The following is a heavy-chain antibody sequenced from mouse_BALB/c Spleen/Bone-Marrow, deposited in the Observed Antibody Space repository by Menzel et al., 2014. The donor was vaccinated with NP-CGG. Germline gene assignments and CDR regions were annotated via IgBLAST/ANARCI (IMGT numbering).Heavy chain of an antibody. J-gene: IGHJ2*01. V-gene: IGHV5-4*02. CDR1: GFTFSGYY. Sequence: EVQLQESGGGLVKPGGSLKLSCAASGFTFSGYYMYWVRQTPEKRLEWVATICDGGSYTYYPASVKGRFTITRDNAKNNLNLQMSRLKTEDTAIYYGARDYYGSSYPFDYWGQGTTLTVSS. CDR2: ICDGGSYT. CDR3: ARDYYGSSYPFDY. D-gene: IGHD1-1*01.